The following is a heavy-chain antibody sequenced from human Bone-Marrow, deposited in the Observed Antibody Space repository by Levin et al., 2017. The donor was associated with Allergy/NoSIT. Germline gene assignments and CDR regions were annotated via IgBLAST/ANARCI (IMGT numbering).Heavy chain of an antibody. Sequence: AGGSLRLSCAASGFTFGNHAMTGVRHAPGKGLEWVSTIRPNSERTYFADSVKGRFTVSRDDSMNMMYLQMNSLRVDDAAVYYCAREQGASGWYTVDFWGQGTLVTVSS. CDR3: AREQGASGWYTVDF. V-gene: IGHV3-23*01. D-gene: IGHD6-13*01. CDR2: IRPNSERT. CDR1: GFTFGNHA. J-gene: IGHJ4*02.